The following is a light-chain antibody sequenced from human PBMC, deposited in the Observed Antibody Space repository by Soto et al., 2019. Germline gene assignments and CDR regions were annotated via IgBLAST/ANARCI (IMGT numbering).Light chain of an antibody. CDR1: QSVLYSSNNKNY. CDR3: QQYYSTPYT. J-gene: IGKJ2*01. V-gene: IGKV4-1*01. Sequence: DIVMTQSPDSLAVSLGERATINCKSSQSVLYSSNNKNYLAWYQQKPGQPPKLLIYWASTRESGVPDRFSGSGSGTDFTLTISSLQAEDVEVSYCQQYYSTPYTFGQGTKVDIK. CDR2: WAS.